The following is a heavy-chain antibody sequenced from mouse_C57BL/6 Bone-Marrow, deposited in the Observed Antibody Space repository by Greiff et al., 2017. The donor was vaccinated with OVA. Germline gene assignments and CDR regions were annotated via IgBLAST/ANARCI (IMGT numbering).Heavy chain of an antibody. J-gene: IGHJ4*01. V-gene: IGHV1-62-3*01. CDR3: ERARGEYYDMDD. Sequence: QVQLQQPGAELVKPGASVKLSCKASGYTFTSYWMHWVKQRPGRGLEWIGRIDPNSGGTTYNGKFKGKATLTADKSSSTAYMQLSSLTSEDSAVCICERARGEYYDMDDWGKGTSVTVSS. CDR1: GYTFTSYW. CDR2: IDPNSGGT.